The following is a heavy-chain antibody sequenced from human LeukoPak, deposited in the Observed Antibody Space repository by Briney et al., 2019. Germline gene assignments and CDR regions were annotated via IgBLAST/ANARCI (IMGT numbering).Heavy chain of an antibody. CDR2: IYYSGST. Sequence: SETLSLTCTVSGGSISSYYWSWIRQPPGKGLEWIGYIYYSGSTNYNPSLKSRVTISADTSKNQFSLKLSSVTAADTAVYYCARTTEGGYTYDYFYYYYMDVWGKGTTVTISS. D-gene: IGHD5-18*01. CDR1: GGSISSYY. J-gene: IGHJ6*03. CDR3: ARTTEGGYTYDYFYYYYMDV. V-gene: IGHV4-59*01.